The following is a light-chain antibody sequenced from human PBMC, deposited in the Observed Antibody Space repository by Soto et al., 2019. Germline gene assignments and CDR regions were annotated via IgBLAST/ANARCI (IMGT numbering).Light chain of an antibody. V-gene: IGKV3-20*01. CDR2: GAS. CDR3: QPYVNART. Sequence: EMVLTQSPGTLSLSPGERATLSCRASESVSSRYLAWYQQKPGQAPRLLIYGASSRATGIPDRFSASGSGTDVTLAISFVEPDELAVYNCQPYVNARTFCQGTK. J-gene: IGKJ1*01. CDR1: ESVSSRY.